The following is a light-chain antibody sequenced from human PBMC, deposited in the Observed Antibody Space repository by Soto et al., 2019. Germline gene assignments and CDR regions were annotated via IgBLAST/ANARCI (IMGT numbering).Light chain of an antibody. CDR3: AAWDDSLNAYL. CDR2: SNN. J-gene: IGLJ1*01. V-gene: IGLV1-44*01. CDR1: SSNIGTNI. Sequence: QSVLTQPPSTSETPGQRVTISCSGSSSNIGTNIVNWYHQVPGMAPKLLIYSNNQRPSGVPDRFSGSKSGTSASLAISGLQSEDEADYYCAAWDDSLNAYLFGTGTKVTVL.